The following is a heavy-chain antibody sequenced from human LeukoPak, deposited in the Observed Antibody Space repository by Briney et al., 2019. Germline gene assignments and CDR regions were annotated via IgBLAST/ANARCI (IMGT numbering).Heavy chain of an antibody. CDR1: GFTFSSYA. Sequence: GGSLRLSCAASGFTFSSYAMSWVRQAPGKGLEWVSAISGSGGSTYYADSVKGRFTISRDNSKNTLYLQMNSLRAEDTAVYYCARESGSGYTTLYYYGMDVWGQGTTVTVSS. V-gene: IGHV3-23*01. CDR2: ISGSGGST. CDR3: ARESGSGYTTLYYYGMDV. D-gene: IGHD5-12*01. J-gene: IGHJ6*02.